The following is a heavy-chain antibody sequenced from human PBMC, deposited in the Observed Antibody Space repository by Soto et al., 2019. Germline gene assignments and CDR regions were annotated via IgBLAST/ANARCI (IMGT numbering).Heavy chain of an antibody. J-gene: IGHJ4*02. CDR1: GFSLSTSGVG. D-gene: IGHD3-10*01. Sequence: QITLKESGPTLGKPTQPLTLTCPVSGFSLSTSGVGVAWIRQPPGKALQWLGIIYWDDDKRYSPSLRSRHTITNDSSKNQVVLFMANMQTVDTTTYFCAHFAYYGSASLDNWGQGTLVTVSS. V-gene: IGHV2-5*02. CDR2: IYWDDDK. CDR3: AHFAYYGSASLDN.